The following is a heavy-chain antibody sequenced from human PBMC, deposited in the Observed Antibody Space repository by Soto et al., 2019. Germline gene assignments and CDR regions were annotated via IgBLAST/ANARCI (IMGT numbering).Heavy chain of an antibody. Sequence: KVSCKASGGTFSSYAISWVRQAPGQGLEWMGGIIPIFGTANYAQKFQGRVTITADESTSTAYMELSSLRSEDTAVYYCASPDWGYYYDSSRYLRAFDYWGQGTLVTVSS. D-gene: IGHD3-22*01. J-gene: IGHJ4*02. CDR2: IIPIFGTA. V-gene: IGHV1-69*01. CDR3: ASPDWGYYYDSSRYLRAFDY. CDR1: GGTFSSYA.